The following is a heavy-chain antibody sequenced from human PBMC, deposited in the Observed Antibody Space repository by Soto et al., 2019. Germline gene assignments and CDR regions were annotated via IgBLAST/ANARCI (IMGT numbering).Heavy chain of an antibody. Sequence: QVQLQESGPGLVKPSETLSLTCTVSGGSISSYYWSWIRQPPGKGLEWIGYIYYSGSTNYNPSLKSRVTISVDTSKNQSSLKLSSVTAADTAVYYCARAVPYYDILTGYPYPDAFDIWGQGTMVTVSS. CDR2: IYYSGST. V-gene: IGHV4-59*01. D-gene: IGHD3-9*01. J-gene: IGHJ3*02. CDR3: ARAVPYYDILTGYPYPDAFDI. CDR1: GGSISSYY.